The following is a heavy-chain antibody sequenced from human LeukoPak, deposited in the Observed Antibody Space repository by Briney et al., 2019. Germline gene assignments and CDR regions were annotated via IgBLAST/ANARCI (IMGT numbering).Heavy chain of an antibody. D-gene: IGHD2-15*01. Sequence: ASVKVFCKASGYTFISYNIDWVRQATGQGLEWMGWMNPNNGDTGYAQKFQGRVTMTRNTSISTAYMELSSLRSEDTAVYFCARVRCSGGSCYYFDYWGQGTLVTVSS. CDR3: ARVRCSGGSCYYFDY. CDR1: GYTFISYN. V-gene: IGHV1-8*01. J-gene: IGHJ4*02. CDR2: MNPNNGDT.